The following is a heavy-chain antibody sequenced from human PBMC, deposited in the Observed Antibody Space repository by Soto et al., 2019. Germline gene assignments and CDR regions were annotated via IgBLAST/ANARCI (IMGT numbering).Heavy chain of an antibody. D-gene: IGHD3-22*01. CDR3: VVDTSGLLDY. Sequence: GGSLRLSCAASGFTFSSYGMHWVRQAPGKGLEWVAVIWYDGNKKYYGDSVRGRFTISRDNSKNTLYLEMSRMRAEDTAVYYCVVDTSGLLDYWGQGTLVTVS. CDR2: IWYDGNKK. V-gene: IGHV3-33*03. CDR1: GFTFSSYG. J-gene: IGHJ4*02.